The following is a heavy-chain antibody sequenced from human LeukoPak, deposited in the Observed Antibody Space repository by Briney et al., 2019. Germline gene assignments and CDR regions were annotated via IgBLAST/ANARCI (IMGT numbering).Heavy chain of an antibody. D-gene: IGHD5-18*01. J-gene: IGHJ3*02. Sequence: SETLSLTCTVSGGSISSSNFYWGWIRQPPGKGLEWIGSIYYSGSTYYNPSLKSRVTIAVETSKNQFSLKLSSVTAADKAVYYCARLKKGIQLLPDAFDIWGQGTMVTVSS. CDR2: IYYSGST. CDR1: GGSISSSNFY. CDR3: ARLKKGIQLLPDAFDI. V-gene: IGHV4-39*07.